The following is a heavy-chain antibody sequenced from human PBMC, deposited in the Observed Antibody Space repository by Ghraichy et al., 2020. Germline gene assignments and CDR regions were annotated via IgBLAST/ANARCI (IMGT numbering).Heavy chain of an antibody. D-gene: IGHD3-3*01. Sequence: GGSLRLSCAASGFTVSSNYMSWVRQAPGKGLEWVSVIYSGGSTYYADSVKGRFTISRDNSKNTLYLQMNSLRAEDTAVYYCARIGLRFLEWYFDYWGQGTLVTVSS. J-gene: IGHJ4*02. CDR1: GFTVSSNY. CDR3: ARIGLRFLEWYFDY. CDR2: IYSGGST. V-gene: IGHV3-53*01.